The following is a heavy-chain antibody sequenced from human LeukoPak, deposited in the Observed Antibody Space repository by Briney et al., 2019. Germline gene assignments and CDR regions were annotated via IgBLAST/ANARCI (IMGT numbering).Heavy chain of an antibody. CDR1: GGSFSGYY. CDR2: INHSGST. J-gene: IGHJ4*02. D-gene: IGHD2-15*01. Sequence: SETLSLTCAVSGGSFSGYYWSWIRQPPGKGLEWIGEINHSGSTNYNPSLKSRVTISVDTSKNQFSLKLSSVTAADTAVYYCARGGLWWLRNRLDYFDYWGQGTLVTVSS. V-gene: IGHV4-34*01. CDR3: ARGGLWWLRNRLDYFDY.